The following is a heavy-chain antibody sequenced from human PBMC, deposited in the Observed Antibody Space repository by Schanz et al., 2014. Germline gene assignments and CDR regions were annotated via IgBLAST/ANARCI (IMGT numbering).Heavy chain of an antibody. J-gene: IGHJ4*02. CDR2: ISPYNGNT. D-gene: IGHD3-9*01. Sequence: QVLQVQSGSELKKPGASVKVSCKASGYTFTSYGISWVRQAPGQGLEWMGWISPYNGNTNYAQKLQGRVTMTADTSTSTAYMDLRSLRSDDTAVYYCAKHVRSLTGNDYWGQGTLVTVSS. CDR1: GYTFTSYG. V-gene: IGHV1-18*01. CDR3: AKHVRSLTGNDY.